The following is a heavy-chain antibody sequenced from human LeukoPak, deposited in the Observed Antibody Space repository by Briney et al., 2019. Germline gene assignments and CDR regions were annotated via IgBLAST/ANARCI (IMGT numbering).Heavy chain of an antibody. D-gene: IGHD2-15*01. CDR1: GYTFTGYY. J-gene: IGHJ4*02. Sequence: GASVKVSCKASGYTFTGYYMHCVRQAPGQGLEWMGWINPNSGGTNYAQKFQGRVTMTRDTSISTAYMELSRLRSDDTAVYYCARDTRYCSGGSCDGDYWGQGTLVTVSS. V-gene: IGHV1-2*02. CDR2: INPNSGGT. CDR3: ARDTRYCSGGSCDGDY.